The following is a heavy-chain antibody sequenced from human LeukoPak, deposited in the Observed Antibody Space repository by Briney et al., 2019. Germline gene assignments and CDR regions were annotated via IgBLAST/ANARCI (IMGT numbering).Heavy chain of an antibody. CDR1: GGSFSGYY. CDR2: INHSGST. Sequence: SGTLSLTCAVYGGSFSGYYWSWIRQPPGKGLEWIGEINHSGSTNYNPSLKSRVTISVDTSKNQFSLKLSSVTAADTAVYYCARRTLLTPFGYWGQGTLVTVSS. CDR3: ARRTLLTPFGY. D-gene: IGHD1-26*01. V-gene: IGHV4-34*01. J-gene: IGHJ4*02.